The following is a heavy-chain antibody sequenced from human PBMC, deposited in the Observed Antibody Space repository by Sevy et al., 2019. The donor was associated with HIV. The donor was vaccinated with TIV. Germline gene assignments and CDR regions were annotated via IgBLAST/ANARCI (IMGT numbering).Heavy chain of an antibody. D-gene: IGHD3-16*02. V-gene: IGHV4-39*01. CDR2: IYYSGNT. CDR3: AIPRARYNY. J-gene: IGHJ4*02. CDR1: NGSINNSPYY. Sequence: SETLSLTCNVSNGSINNSPYYWAWIRQPPGKGLEWIGSIYYSGNTYYNPSLKSRVTISVDTSKNQFSLKLKSVTAADTALYYCAIPRARYNYWGRGVLVTVSS.